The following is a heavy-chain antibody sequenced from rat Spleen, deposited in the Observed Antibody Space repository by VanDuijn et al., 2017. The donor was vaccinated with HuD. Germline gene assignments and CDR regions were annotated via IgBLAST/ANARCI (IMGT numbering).Heavy chain of an antibody. CDR2: IIHDGSGT. D-gene: IGHD4-3*01. CDR1: GFTFSDYA. CDR3: ARLGGLRNWFAY. V-gene: IGHV5-17*01. Sequence: EVQLVESDGGLVQPGRSLKLSCAASGFTFSDYAMAWVRQFPKKGLEWVAIIIHDGSGTYYRDSVKGRFTISRDNAKSTLSLQMDSLRSEDTATYYCARLGGLRNWFAYWGQGTLVTVSS. J-gene: IGHJ3*01.